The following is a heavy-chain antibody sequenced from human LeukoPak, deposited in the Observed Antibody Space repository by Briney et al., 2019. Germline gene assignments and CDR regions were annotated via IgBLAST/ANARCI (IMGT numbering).Heavy chain of an antibody. V-gene: IGHV1-2*02. D-gene: IGHD6-19*01. Sequence: AASVKVSCKASGYTFTGYYMHWVRQAPGQGLEWMGWINPNSGGTNYAQKFQGRVTMTRDTSISTAYMELSSLRSEDTAVYYCARDWAGIGNYFDYWGQGTLVTVSS. CDR3: ARDWAGIGNYFDY. CDR1: GYTFTGYY. CDR2: INPNSGGT. J-gene: IGHJ4*02.